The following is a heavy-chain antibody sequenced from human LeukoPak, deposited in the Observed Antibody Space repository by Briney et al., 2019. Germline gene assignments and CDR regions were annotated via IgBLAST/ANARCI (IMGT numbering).Heavy chain of an antibody. D-gene: IGHD1-26*01. J-gene: IGHJ4*02. Sequence: ETLSLTCTVSGGSISSGSYYWGWIRQPPGKGLEWIGSMYYSGSTYYNPSLKSRVTISVDTSKNQFSLKLTSVTAADTAVYYCARGGSYTMVKNYWGRGTLVTVSS. V-gene: IGHV4-39*07. CDR1: GGSISSGSYY. CDR3: ARGGSYTMVKNY. CDR2: MYYSGST.